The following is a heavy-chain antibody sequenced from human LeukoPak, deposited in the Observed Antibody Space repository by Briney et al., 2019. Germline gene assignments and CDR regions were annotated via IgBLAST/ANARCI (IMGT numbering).Heavy chain of an antibody. CDR3: ARVGFYYGSGSYSWGIDY. Sequence: DPSETLSLTCAVYGGSFSGYYWTWIRQPPGKGLEWIGEINHSGSTNYNPSLKSRVTISVDTSKNQFSLKLSSVTAADTAVYYCARVGFYYGSGSYSWGIDYWGQGTLVTVSS. CDR2: INHSGST. J-gene: IGHJ4*02. D-gene: IGHD3-10*01. V-gene: IGHV4-34*01. CDR1: GGSFSGYY.